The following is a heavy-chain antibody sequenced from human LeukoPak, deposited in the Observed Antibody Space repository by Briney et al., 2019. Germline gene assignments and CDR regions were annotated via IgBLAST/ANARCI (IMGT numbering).Heavy chain of an antibody. CDR1: GGSISSYY. J-gene: IGHJ6*02. D-gene: IGHD1-1*01. CDR2: IYTSGST. Sequence: PSETLSLTCTVSGGSISSYYWSWIRQPAGKGLEWIGRIYTSGSTNYNPSLKSRVTMSVDTSKNQFSLKLSSETAADTAVYYCARDNWNSYYYNYYGMDVWGQGTTVTVSS. CDR3: ARDNWNSYYYNYYGMDV. V-gene: IGHV4-4*07.